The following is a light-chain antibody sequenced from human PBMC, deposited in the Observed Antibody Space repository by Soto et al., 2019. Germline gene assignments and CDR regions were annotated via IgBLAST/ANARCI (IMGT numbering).Light chain of an antibody. CDR3: ATWDDSLIGWV. V-gene: IGLV2-11*01. Sequence: QSALTQPRSVSGSPGQSVAISCTGTSSDVGGYNYVSWYRQHPGRAPKLLLYDVTKRPSGVPDRFSGSKSGNTASLTISGLQSEDESDYYCATWDDSLIGWVFGGGTKPTVL. CDR1: SSDVGGYNY. J-gene: IGLJ3*02. CDR2: DVT.